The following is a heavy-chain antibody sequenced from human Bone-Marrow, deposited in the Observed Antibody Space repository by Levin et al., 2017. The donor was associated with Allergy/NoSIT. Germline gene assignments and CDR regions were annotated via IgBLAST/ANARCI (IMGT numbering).Heavy chain of an antibody. J-gene: IGHJ5*02. CDR1: GGSISSYY. D-gene: IGHD6-13*01. CDR3: ARGYSSRDWFDP. V-gene: IGHV4-59*01. Sequence: SETLSLTCTVSGGSISSYYWSWIRQPPGKGLEWIGYIYYSGSTNYNPSLKSRVTISVDTSKNQFSLKLSSVTAADTAVYYCARGYSSRDWFDPWGQGTLVTVSS. CDR2: IYYSGST.